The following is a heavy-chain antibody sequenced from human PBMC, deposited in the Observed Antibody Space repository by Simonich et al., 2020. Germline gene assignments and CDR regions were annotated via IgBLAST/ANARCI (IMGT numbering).Heavy chain of an antibody. D-gene: IGHD3-16*01. CDR3: ARPLGIVWAFDI. V-gene: IGHV4-34*01. J-gene: IGHJ3*02. CDR1: GGSFSGYS. CDR2: INHSGST. Sequence: QVQLQQWGAGLFKPSETLSLTCAVYGGSFSGYSWSWIRQPPGKGLEWIGEINHSGSTNYNPSLKSRVTISVDTSKNQFSLKLSSVTAADTAVYYCARPLGIVWAFDIWGQGTMVTVSS.